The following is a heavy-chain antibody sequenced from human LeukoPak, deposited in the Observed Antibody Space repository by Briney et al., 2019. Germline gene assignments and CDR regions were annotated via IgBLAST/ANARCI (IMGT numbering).Heavy chain of an antibody. CDR3: ARRGIYCSSTSCFYYYYYMDV. CDR1: GGSISSSSYY. J-gene: IGHJ6*03. Sequence: SETLSLTCTVSGGSISSSSYYWGWIRQPPGKGLEWIGSIYYSGSTYYNPSLKSRVTISVDTSKNQFSLKLSSVTAADTAVYYCARRGIYCSSTSCFYYYYYMDVWGKGTTATVSS. V-gene: IGHV4-39*01. CDR2: IYYSGST. D-gene: IGHD2-2*01.